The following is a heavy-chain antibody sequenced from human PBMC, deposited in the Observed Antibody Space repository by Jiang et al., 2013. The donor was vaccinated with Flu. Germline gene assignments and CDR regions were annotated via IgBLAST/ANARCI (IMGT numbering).Heavy chain of an antibody. CDR2: TVPIFGTT. CDR1: GSTVSSFT. CDR3: ARSVTRADAFNI. V-gene: IGHV1-69*01. Sequence: EVKKPGSSVKVSCKASGSTVSSFTITWVRQAPGQGLEWVGVTVPIFGTTKYAQKFQGRVTITADESTGTAHMELSSLRPEDTAVYYCARSVTRADAFNIWGQGTMITVSS. J-gene: IGHJ3*02. D-gene: IGHD3-16*02.